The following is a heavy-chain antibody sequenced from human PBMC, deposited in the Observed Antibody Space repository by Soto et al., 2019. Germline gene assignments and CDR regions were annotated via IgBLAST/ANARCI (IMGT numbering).Heavy chain of an antibody. Sequence: PGESLKISCKGSGYSFTSYWISWVRQMPGKGLEWMGRIDPSDSYTNYSPSFQGHVTISADKSISTAYLQWSSLKASDTAMYYCATQGHCTNGVCSWNYGMDVLGQGTTVTVSS. V-gene: IGHV5-10-1*01. CDR2: IDPSDSYT. J-gene: IGHJ6*02. D-gene: IGHD2-8*01. CDR3: ATQGHCTNGVCSWNYGMDV. CDR1: GYSFTSYW.